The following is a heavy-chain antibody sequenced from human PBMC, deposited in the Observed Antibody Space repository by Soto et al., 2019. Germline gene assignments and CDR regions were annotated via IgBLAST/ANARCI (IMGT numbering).Heavy chain of an antibody. CDR2: INAGNGNT. J-gene: IGHJ4*02. CDR1: GYTFISYA. CDR3: ARDMGFGLSDY. V-gene: IGHV1-3*01. D-gene: IGHD3-10*01. Sequence: QVQLVQSGAEVKKPGASVEVSCKASGYTFISYAMYWVRQAPGQRLEWMGWINAGNGNTKYSQKFQGRVTITRDTSASTAYMELSSLRSEDTAVYYCARDMGFGLSDYWGQGTLVTVSS.